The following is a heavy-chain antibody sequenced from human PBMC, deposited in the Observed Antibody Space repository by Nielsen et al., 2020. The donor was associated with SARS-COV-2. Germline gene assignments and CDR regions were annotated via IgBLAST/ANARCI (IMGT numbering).Heavy chain of an antibody. J-gene: IGHJ5*02. Sequence: GESLKISCAASGFTFSSYWMHWVRQAPGKGLVWVSRINSDGSSTSYADSVKGRFTISRDNAKNSLYLQMNSLRAEDTALYYCAKVNYDSSGYPQRGWFDPWGQGTLVTVSS. CDR1: GFTFSSYW. CDR3: AKVNYDSSGYPQRGWFDP. CDR2: INSDGSST. D-gene: IGHD3-22*01. V-gene: IGHV3-74*01.